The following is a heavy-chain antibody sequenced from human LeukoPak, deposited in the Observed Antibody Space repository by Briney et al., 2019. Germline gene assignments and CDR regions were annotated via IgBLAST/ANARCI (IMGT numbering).Heavy chain of an antibody. CDR3: ARGAAGTTPDYYYFGLDV. V-gene: IGHV5-51*01. Sequence: GESLKISWKGSGYRFTDYSIGWVGQIPGKGLEWMGIIYPGDSDTRNSPSFQGQVTISADKSINTAHLQWSSLKASDTAMYYCARGAAGTTPDYYYFGLDVWGQGTTVRVSS. CDR2: IYPGDSDT. CDR1: GYRFTDYS. J-gene: IGHJ6*02. D-gene: IGHD1-7*01.